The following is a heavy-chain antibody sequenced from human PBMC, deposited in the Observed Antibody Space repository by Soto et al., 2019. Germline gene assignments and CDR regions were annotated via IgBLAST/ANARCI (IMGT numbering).Heavy chain of an antibody. CDR3: ARDRGPSSGYYPYWFDP. Sequence: QVQLVQSGAEVKKPGSSVKVSCKASGGTFSSYAISWVRQAPGQGLEWMGEIIPIFGTANYAQKFQGRVTITADESTSTAYMDLSSLRSEDTAVYYCARDRGPSSGYYPYWFDPWCQGTLVTVSS. CDR1: GGTFSSYA. CDR2: IIPIFGTA. D-gene: IGHD3-22*01. V-gene: IGHV1-69*12. J-gene: IGHJ5*02.